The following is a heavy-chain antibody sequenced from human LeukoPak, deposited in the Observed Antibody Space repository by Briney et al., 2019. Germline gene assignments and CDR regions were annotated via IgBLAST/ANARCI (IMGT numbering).Heavy chain of an antibody. V-gene: IGHV3-7*01. J-gene: IGHJ4*02. CDR3: TRDRSRAEDD. CDR1: GFTFSGHW. D-gene: IGHD1-14*01. CDR2: INQGGSDK. Sequence: GGSLRLSYAASGFTFSGHWMSWVRQAPGKGLEWVANINQGGSDKYYVDSVKGRFTISRDNANNLLYLQMNSLRGEDTAVYYCTRDRSRAEDDWGQGTLVTVPS.